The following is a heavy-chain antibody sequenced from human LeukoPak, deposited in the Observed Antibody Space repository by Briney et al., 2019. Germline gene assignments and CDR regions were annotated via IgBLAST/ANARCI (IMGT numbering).Heavy chain of an antibody. Sequence: GGSLRVSCAASGFTFSSYAMSWVRQAPGKGLEWVSAISGSGGSTYYADSVKGRFTISRDNSKNTLYLQMNSLRAEDTAVYYCAKMAGGYSYGPIDYWGQGTLVTVSS. CDR1: GFTFSSYA. D-gene: IGHD5-18*01. J-gene: IGHJ4*02. CDR2: ISGSGGST. V-gene: IGHV3-23*01. CDR3: AKMAGGYSYGPIDY.